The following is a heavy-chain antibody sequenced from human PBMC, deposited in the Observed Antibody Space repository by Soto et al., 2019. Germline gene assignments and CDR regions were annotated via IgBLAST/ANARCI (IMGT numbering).Heavy chain of an antibody. J-gene: IGHJ5*02. D-gene: IGHD5-18*01. CDR2: VYYSGST. Sequence: SETLSLTCSVSRASVSGQYWSWIRQPPGKGLEWIGYVYYSGSTDSNPSLKGRVTVSADASTNQVSLKITSVTAADTAIYYCARGEGYAFPLDPWGQGTLVTVSS. CDR1: RASVSGQY. CDR3: ARGEGYAFPLDP. V-gene: IGHV4-59*02.